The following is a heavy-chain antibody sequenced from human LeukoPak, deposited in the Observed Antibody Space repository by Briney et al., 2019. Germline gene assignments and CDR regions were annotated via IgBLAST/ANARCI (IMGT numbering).Heavy chain of an antibody. Sequence: SETLSLTCTVSGGSISSSSYYWGWIRQPPGKGLEWIGSMYYSGSTYYNPSLKCRVTISVDTSKNQFSLKLSSVTAADTAVYYCARVPVVPAAPLYYMDVWGKGTTVTVSS. D-gene: IGHD2-2*01. J-gene: IGHJ6*03. CDR3: ARVPVVPAAPLYYMDV. V-gene: IGHV4-39*07. CDR2: MYYSGST. CDR1: GGSISSSSYY.